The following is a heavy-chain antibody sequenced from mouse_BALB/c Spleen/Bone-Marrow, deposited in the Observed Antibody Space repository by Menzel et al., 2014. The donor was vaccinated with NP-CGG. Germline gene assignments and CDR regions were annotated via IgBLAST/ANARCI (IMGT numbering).Heavy chain of an antibody. V-gene: IGHV1S22*01. CDR3: TRSPITTVVAETMDC. CDR1: GYTFTSYW. Sequence: LQQSGSELVRPGTSVKLSCKASGYTFTSYWMHWVKQRPGQGLEWIGNIYPFSGSSNYDEKFKSKATLTVDTSSSTAYMQLSSLTSEDSAVYYCTRSPITTVVAETMDCWGQGPSVTVSS. CDR2: IYPFSGSS. D-gene: IGHD1-1*01. J-gene: IGHJ4*01.